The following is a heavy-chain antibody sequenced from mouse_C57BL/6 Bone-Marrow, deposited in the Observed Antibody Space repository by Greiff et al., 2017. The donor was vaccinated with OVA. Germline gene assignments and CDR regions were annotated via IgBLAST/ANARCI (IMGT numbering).Heavy chain of an antibody. J-gene: IGHJ4*01. CDR3: AREVIITTDYYAMDY. Sequence: QVQLQQSGPELVRPGVSVKLSCKGSGYTFTDYAMHWVKQSPAKSLAWIGVISTYYGDASYNQKFKDKATMTVDKSSIKAYMDLAILTSEDSAVYYCAREVIITTDYYAMDYWGQGTSVTVSS. V-gene: IGHV1-67*01. D-gene: IGHD1-1*01. CDR1: GYTFTDYA. CDR2: ISTYYGDA.